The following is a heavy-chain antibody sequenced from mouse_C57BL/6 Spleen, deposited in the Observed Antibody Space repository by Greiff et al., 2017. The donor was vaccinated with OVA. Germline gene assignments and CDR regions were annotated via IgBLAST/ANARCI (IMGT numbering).Heavy chain of an antibody. CDR2: IDPSDSYT. D-gene: IGHD2-2*01. CDR1: GYTFTSYW. Sequence: QVQLQQPGAELVMPGASVKLSCKASGYTFTSYWMHWVKQRPGQGLEWIGEIDPSDSYTNYNQKFKGKSTLTVDKSSSTAYMQLSSLTSEGSAVYYCASRGGYDVGYAMDYWGQGTSVTVSS. CDR3: ASRGGYDVGYAMDY. J-gene: IGHJ4*01. V-gene: IGHV1-69*01.